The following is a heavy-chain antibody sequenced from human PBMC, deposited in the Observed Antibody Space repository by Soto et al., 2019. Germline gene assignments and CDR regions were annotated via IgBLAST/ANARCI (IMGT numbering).Heavy chain of an antibody. J-gene: IGHJ4*02. Sequence: EVQLLESGGGLVQPGGSLRLSCAASGFTFSSYAMSWVRQAPGKGLEWASAISGSGGSTYYADSVKGRFTISRDNSKNTLYLQMNSLRAEDTAVYYCAKDPAIYGGNTPDYWGQGTLVTVSS. CDR1: GFTFSSYA. CDR2: ISGSGGST. D-gene: IGHD4-17*01. CDR3: AKDPAIYGGNTPDY. V-gene: IGHV3-23*01.